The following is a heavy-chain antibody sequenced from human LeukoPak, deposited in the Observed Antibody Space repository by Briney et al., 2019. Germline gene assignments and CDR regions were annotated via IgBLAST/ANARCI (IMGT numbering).Heavy chain of an antibody. D-gene: IGHD3-22*01. CDR1: GYTFSSYD. Sequence: GASVRVSCKASGYTFSSYDINWVRQATGQGVAWMGWMNPNSSDTGFAQKFQGRVTMTRDTSISTAYMELSSLRSEDTAVYYCARGGDYYDSSGHFRASADYWGQGTLVTVSS. V-gene: IGHV1-8*01. J-gene: IGHJ4*02. CDR2: MNPNSSDT. CDR3: ARGGDYYDSSGHFRASADY.